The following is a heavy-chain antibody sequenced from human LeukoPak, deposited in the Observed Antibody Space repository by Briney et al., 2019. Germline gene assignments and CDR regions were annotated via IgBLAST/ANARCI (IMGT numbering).Heavy chain of an antibody. J-gene: IGHJ4*02. Sequence: GGSLRFSCTASGFTFKGAWMSWVRQPPGQGLEWVGRILSYTDGGTTEYAAPVKGRFTISRDDSKYTLYLQMNSLNTEDTAVSYCTTDDGLLYFREVSYYFDYWGQGTLVTVSS. V-gene: IGHV3-15*01. CDR3: TTDDGLLYFREVSYYFDY. CDR2: ILSYTDGGTT. CDR1: GFTFKGAW. D-gene: IGHD3-10*01.